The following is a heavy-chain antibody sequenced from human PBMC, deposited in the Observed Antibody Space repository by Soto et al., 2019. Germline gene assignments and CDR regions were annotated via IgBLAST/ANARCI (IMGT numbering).Heavy chain of an antibody. CDR1: GGTFSSYA. J-gene: IGHJ6*02. CDR2: IIPIFGTA. CDR3: ARSEQWLARTYYYYGMDV. Sequence: SVNGSCKASGGTFSSYAISWVRHAPGQGLEWMGGIIPIFGTANYAQKFQGRVTITADKSTSTAYMELSSLRSEDTAVYYCARSEQWLARTYYYYGMDVWGQRTTVTVS. V-gene: IGHV1-69*06. D-gene: IGHD6-19*01.